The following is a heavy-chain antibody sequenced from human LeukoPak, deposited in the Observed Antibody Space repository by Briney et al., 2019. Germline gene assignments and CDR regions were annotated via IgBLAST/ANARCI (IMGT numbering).Heavy chain of an antibody. CDR3: AREIGDYYGSGRSRTPDNWFDP. CDR2: IYYSGST. J-gene: IGHJ5*02. V-gene: IGHV4-30-4*01. CDR1: GGSISSGDYY. Sequence: SQTLSLTCTVSGGSISSGDYYWRWIRQPPGKGLEWIGYIYYSGSTYYNPSLKSRATISVDTSKNQFSLKLSSVTAADTAVYYCAREIGDYYGSGRSRTPDNWFDPWGQGTLVTVSS. D-gene: IGHD3-10*01.